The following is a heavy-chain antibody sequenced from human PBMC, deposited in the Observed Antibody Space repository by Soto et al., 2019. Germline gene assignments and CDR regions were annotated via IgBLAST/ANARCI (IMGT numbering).Heavy chain of an antibody. Sequence: QVQLVQSGTEVKMPGASVKVSCKASGYTFTSDGFCWVRQAPGQGLEWMGWISAYNGVTNYAQNFQDRLSMTTDTSTSTVYMELRSLRSDDTAVYYCARTSSSAFYFYGLDVWGHGTSVTVSS. V-gene: IGHV1-18*01. CDR1: GYTFTSDG. D-gene: IGHD6-19*01. CDR3: ARTSSSAFYFYGLDV. J-gene: IGHJ6*02. CDR2: ISAYNGVT.